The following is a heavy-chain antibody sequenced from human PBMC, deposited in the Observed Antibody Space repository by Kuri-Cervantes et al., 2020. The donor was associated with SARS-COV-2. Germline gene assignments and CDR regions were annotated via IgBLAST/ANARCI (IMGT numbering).Heavy chain of an antibody. Sequence: ASVKVSCKASGYTFTSYGISWVRQALGQGLEWMGWISAYNGNTNYAQKLQGRVTMTTDTSTSTAYMELRSLRSEDTAVYYCARAAEGRYYFDYWGQGTLVTVSS. CDR2: ISAYNGNT. CDR1: GYTFTSYG. CDR3: ARAAEGRYYFDY. V-gene: IGHV1-18*01. J-gene: IGHJ4*02.